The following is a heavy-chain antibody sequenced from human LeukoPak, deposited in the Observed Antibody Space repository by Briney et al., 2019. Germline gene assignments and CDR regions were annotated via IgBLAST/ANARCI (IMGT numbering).Heavy chain of an antibody. CDR1: GFTFSSYG. V-gene: IGHV3-48*01. J-gene: IGHJ6*03. CDR2: LSNTGNI. D-gene: IGHD4-11*01. Sequence: GGSLRLSCAASGFTFSSYGMNWVRQAPGKGLEWLSYLSNTGNIHYAQSVKGRFTISRDNAKSSLYLQMDGLRAEDTAVYYCARDLAVTTIYYYYYMDVWGKGTTVTVSS. CDR3: ARDLAVTTIYYYYYMDV.